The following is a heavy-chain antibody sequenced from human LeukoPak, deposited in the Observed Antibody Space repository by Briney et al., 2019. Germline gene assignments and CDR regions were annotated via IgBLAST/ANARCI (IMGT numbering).Heavy chain of an antibody. CDR3: ARLAARRGYYYSGMDV. CDR1: GGSLSGSY. J-gene: IGHJ6*02. V-gene: IGHV4-59*01. CDR2: IYSSGSSGIT. D-gene: IGHD3-10*01. Sequence: ETLSLTCTVSGGSLSGSYWSWIGQPPGKQLEWIGYIYSSGSSGITTYNPSRQSRIIISQDTSKNDFSLKLTSVTAADAAVYYCARLAARRGYYYSGMDVWGQASTVAVSS.